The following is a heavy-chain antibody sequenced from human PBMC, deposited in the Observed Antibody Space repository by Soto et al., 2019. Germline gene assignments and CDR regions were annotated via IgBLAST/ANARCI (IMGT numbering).Heavy chain of an antibody. V-gene: IGHV1-18*01. CDR2: ISAYNGNT. J-gene: IGHJ3*02. Sequence: ASVKVSCKSSGYTFTSYGITWVRQAPGQGLEWMGWISAYNGNTNYVQKLQGRVSMTTDTSTSTAYLELRSLRSDDTAVYYCARYSYYYNATDYYFGASDIWGQGTMVTVSS. CDR3: ARYSYYYNATDYYFGASDI. CDR1: GYTFTSYG. D-gene: IGHD3-22*01.